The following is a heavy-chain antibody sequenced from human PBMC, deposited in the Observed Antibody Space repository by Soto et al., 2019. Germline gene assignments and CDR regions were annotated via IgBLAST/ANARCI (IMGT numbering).Heavy chain of an antibody. Sequence: GASVKVSCKASGGTFSSYAISWVRQAPGQGLEWMGGIIPIFGTANYAQKFQGRVTITADESTSTAYMELSSLRSEDTAVYYCARAYLPIYDSSGYYFVRAAFDIWGQGTMVTVSS. CDR1: GGTFSSYA. V-gene: IGHV1-69*13. J-gene: IGHJ3*02. CDR2: IIPIFGTA. D-gene: IGHD3-22*01. CDR3: ARAYLPIYDSSGYYFVRAAFDI.